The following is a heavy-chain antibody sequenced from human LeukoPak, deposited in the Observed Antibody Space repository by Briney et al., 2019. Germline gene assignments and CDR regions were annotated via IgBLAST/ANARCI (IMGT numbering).Heavy chain of an antibody. Sequence: ASVKVSCKASGYTFTSYYMHWVRQAPGQGLEWMGIINPSGGSTSYAQKFQGRVTMTRDTSISTAYMELSRLRSDDTAVYYCANYYYDSIGAFDIWGQGTMVTVSS. V-gene: IGHV1-46*01. D-gene: IGHD3-22*01. J-gene: IGHJ3*02. CDR3: ANYYYDSIGAFDI. CDR2: INPSGGST. CDR1: GYTFTSYY.